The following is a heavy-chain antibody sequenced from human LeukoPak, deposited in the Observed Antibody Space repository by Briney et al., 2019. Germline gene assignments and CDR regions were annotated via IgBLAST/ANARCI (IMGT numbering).Heavy chain of an antibody. CDR2: IRSKAYGGTT. V-gene: IGHV3-49*04. D-gene: IGHD1-26*01. J-gene: IGHJ4*02. CDR1: GFTFGDYA. Sequence: GGSLRLSCTASGFTFGDYAMSWVRQAPGKGLEWVGFIRSKAYGGTTEYAASVKGRFTISRDDSKSIAYLQMNSLKTEDTAVYYCTRGIVDLGANSFDYWGQGTLVTVSS. CDR3: TRGIVDLGANSFDY.